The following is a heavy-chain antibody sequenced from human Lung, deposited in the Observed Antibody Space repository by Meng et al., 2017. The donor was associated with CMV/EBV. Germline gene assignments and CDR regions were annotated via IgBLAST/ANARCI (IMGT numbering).Heavy chain of an antibody. J-gene: IGHJ6*02. V-gene: IGHV3-48*04. CDR2: ISSSSSTI. CDR1: GFTFSSYS. CDR3: ARELGDFWSGVYYCYYYGMDV. Sequence: GSGFTFSSYSMTWVCQAPGKRLEWVSYISSSSSTIYYADSVKGRFTVSRDNAKTSLYLQMNSLRAEDTAVYYCARELGDFWSGVYYCYYYGMDVXGQGXTVTVSS. D-gene: IGHD3-3*01.